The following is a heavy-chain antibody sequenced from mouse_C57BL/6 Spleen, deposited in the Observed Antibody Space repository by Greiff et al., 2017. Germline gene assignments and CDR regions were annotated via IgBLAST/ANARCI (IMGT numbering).Heavy chain of an antibody. CDR1: GYAFSSSW. V-gene: IGHV1-82*01. D-gene: IGHD4-1*01. CDR2: IYPGDGDT. J-gene: IGHJ2*01. CDR3: ARENWVFDY. Sequence: QVQLQQSGPELVKPGASVKISCKASGYAFSSSWMNWVKQRPGKGLEWIGRIYPGDGDTNYNGKFKGKATLTADKSSSTAYMQLSSRTSEDSAVYFCARENWVFDYWGQGTTLTVSS.